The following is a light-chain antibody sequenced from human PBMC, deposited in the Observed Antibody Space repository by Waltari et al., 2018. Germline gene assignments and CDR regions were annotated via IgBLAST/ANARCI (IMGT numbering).Light chain of an antibody. CDR3: QQYYTTPRT. J-gene: IGKJ1*01. CDR2: AAS. CDR1: QGISNS. V-gene: IGKV1-NL1*01. Sequence: DSQMTQSPSSLSESIGGRVTSTCRASQGISNSLAWYQQKPGRAPKLLFYAASRLESGVPSRFSGSRSGTDYTLTISSLQPEDLATYYCQQYYTTPRTFGQGTKVEIK.